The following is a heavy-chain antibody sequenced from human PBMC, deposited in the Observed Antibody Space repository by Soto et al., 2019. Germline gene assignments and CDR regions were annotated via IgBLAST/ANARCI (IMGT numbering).Heavy chain of an antibody. V-gene: IGHV3-53*02. CDR2: IYSGGST. CDR3: ARDHYDILTGYYYYGMDV. Sequence: EVQLVETGGGLIQPGGSLRLSCAASGFTVSSNYMSWVRQAPGKGLEWVSVIYSGGSTYYADSVKGRFTISSDNSKNTLYLQMNSLRDEDTAVYYCARDHYDILTGYYYYGMDVWGQGTTVTVSS. D-gene: IGHD3-9*01. J-gene: IGHJ6*02. CDR1: GFTVSSNY.